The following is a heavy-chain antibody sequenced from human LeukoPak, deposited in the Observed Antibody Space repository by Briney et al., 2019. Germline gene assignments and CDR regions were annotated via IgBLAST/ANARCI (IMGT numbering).Heavy chain of an antibody. J-gene: IGHJ4*02. CDR3: ASGRDFYYDTSGW. V-gene: IGHV3-30-3*01. CDR1: GFTFSTYP. CDR2: ISHDGSEK. D-gene: IGHD3-22*01. Sequence: PGGSLRLSCAASGFTFSTYPIHWVRQAPGKGLEWVAVISHDGSEKYYADSVKGRFTISRDNSKNTLYLRMNSLRVEDTAVYFCASGRDFYYDTSGWWGQGTLVTVSS.